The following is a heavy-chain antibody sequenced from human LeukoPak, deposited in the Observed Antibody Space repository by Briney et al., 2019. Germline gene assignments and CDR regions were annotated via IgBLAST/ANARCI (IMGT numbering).Heavy chain of an antibody. CDR2: IRSKAYGGTT. Sequence: PGRSLRLCCTASGFTFGDYAMSWVRQAAGKGLEWVGFIRSKAYGGTTEYAASVKGRFTISRDDSKSIAYLQMNSLKTEDTAVYYCTRGGIRFLEWLLSEYWGQGTLVTVSS. J-gene: IGHJ4*02. CDR3: TRGGIRFLEWLLSEY. CDR1: GFTFGDYA. V-gene: IGHV3-49*04. D-gene: IGHD3-3*01.